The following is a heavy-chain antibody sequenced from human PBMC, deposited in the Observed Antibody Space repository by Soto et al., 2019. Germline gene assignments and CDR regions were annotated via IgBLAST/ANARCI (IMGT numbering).Heavy chain of an antibody. CDR2: ISYDGSNK. Sequence: GGSLRLSCAASGFTFSGYAMHWVRQAPGKGLEWVAVISYDGSNKYYADSVKGRFTISRDNSKNTLYLQMNSLRAEDTAVYYCARDRLSSGYDYWGQGTLVTVSS. CDR3: ARDRLSSGYDY. CDR1: GFTFSGYA. V-gene: IGHV3-30-3*01. D-gene: IGHD6-19*01. J-gene: IGHJ4*02.